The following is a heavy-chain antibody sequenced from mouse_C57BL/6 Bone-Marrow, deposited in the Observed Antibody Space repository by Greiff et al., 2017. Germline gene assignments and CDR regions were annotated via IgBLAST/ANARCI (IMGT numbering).Heavy chain of an antibody. CDR3: ARIGGLRLYYAMDY. V-gene: IGHV1-18*01. CDR2: INPNNGGT. D-gene: IGHD2-4*01. J-gene: IGHJ4*01. Sequence: VQLQQSGPELVKPGASVKIPCKASGYTFTDYNMDWVKQSHGKSLEWIGDINPNNGGTIYNQKFKGKATLTVDKSSSTAYMELRSLTSEDTAVYYCARIGGLRLYYAMDYWGQGTSVTVSS. CDR1: GYTFTDYN.